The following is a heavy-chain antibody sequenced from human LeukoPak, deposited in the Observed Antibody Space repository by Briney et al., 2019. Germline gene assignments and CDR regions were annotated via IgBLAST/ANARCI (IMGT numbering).Heavy chain of an antibody. J-gene: IGHJ5*02. Sequence: KASETLSLTCTVSGGSISPYYWSWIRQPPGKTLEWIGFIYYSGTTDYNPSLKSRVTISVDTSKNQFSLRLSSMTAADTAVYYCARSGLRDSSGYPNWFDPWGQGTLVTVSS. V-gene: IGHV4-59*01. D-gene: IGHD3-22*01. CDR2: IYYSGTT. CDR3: ARSGLRDSSGYPNWFDP. CDR1: GGSISPYY.